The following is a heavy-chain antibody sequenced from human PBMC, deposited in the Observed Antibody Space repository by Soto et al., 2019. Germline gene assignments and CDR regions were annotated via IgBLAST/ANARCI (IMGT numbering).Heavy chain of an antibody. J-gene: IGHJ3*02. D-gene: IGHD2-15*01. CDR1: GFSFTSYW. CDR2: IYPGDSDT. V-gene: IGHV5-51*01. CDR3: ARRNSGDCSGGSCYRGKDGFDI. Sequence: LKISCKGSGFSFTSYWIDWVRQMPGKGLEWMGIIYPGDSDTRYRPSFQGQVTISADKSNSTAYLQWSSLNASDTAMYYCARRNSGDCSGGSCYRGKDGFDIWGQGKMVTGSS.